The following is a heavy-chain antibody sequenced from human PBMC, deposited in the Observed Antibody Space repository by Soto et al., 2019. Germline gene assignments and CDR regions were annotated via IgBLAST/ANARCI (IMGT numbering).Heavy chain of an antibody. CDR2: IYYSGST. CDR3: ARAGNWNDETKLDY. J-gene: IGHJ4*02. CDR1: GGSISSGGYY. V-gene: IGHV4-31*03. D-gene: IGHD1-1*01. Sequence: PSETLSLTCTVSGGSISSGGYYWSWIRQHPGKGLEWIGYIYYSGSTYYNPSLKSRVTISVDTSKNQFSRKLSSVTAADTAVYYWARAGNWNDETKLDYWGQGTLVTVSS.